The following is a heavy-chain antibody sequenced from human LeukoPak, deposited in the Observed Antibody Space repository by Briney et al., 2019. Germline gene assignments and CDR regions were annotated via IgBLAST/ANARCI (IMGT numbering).Heavy chain of an antibody. CDR1: GFTFSTHD. V-gene: IGHV3-30*02. Sequence: PGGSLRLSCGASGFTFSTHDMHWVRQAPGKGLEWVAFIRYDGSNKYYADSVKGRFTISRDNSKNTLYLQMNSLRAEDTAVYYCAKLLGAYDSSGYDSGYYFDYWGQGTLVTVSS. J-gene: IGHJ4*02. CDR3: AKLLGAYDSSGYDSGYYFDY. CDR2: IRYDGSNK. D-gene: IGHD3-22*01.